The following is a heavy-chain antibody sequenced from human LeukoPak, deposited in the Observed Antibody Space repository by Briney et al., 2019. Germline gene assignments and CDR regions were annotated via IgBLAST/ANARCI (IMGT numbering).Heavy chain of an antibody. Sequence: GRSLRLSCAASGFTFSSYAMHWVRQAPSKGLEWVAVISYDGSNKYYADSVKGRFTISRDNAKNSLYLQMNSLRAEDTAVYYCARDRIAMAGTGAFDIWGQGTMVTVSS. J-gene: IGHJ3*02. CDR3: ARDRIAMAGTGAFDI. CDR1: GFTFSSYA. V-gene: IGHV3-30-3*01. D-gene: IGHD6-19*01. CDR2: ISYDGSNK.